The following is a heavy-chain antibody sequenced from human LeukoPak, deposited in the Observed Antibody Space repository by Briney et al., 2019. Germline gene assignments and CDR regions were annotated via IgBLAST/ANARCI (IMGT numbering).Heavy chain of an antibody. V-gene: IGHV4-34*01. D-gene: IGHD2-2*01. J-gene: IGHJ5*02. CDR3: ARGPGGYCSSTSCYSYWFDP. CDR2: INHSGST. CDR1: GGSFSGYY. Sequence: SETLSLTCAVYGGSFSGYYWSWIRQPPGKGLEWIGEINHSGSTNYNPSLKSRVTISVDTSKNQFSLKLSSVSAADTAVYYCARGPGGYCSSTSCYSYWFDPWGQGTLVTVSS.